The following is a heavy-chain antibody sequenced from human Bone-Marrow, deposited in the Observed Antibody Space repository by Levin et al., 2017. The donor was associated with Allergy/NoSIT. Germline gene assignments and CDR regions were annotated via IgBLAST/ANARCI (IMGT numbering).Heavy chain of an antibody. CDR2: ISSDSSDL. Sequence: GESLKISCIVSGFTFSDYSVYWVRQAPGKGLEWISSISSDSSDLCYADSVKGRFTISRDNAKNSLNLQVSSLRAEDTAVYHCVRGIIGDVRVAHKEAFDVWGQGTMVTVSS. CDR1: GFTFSDYS. CDR3: VRGIIGDVRVAHKEAFDV. V-gene: IGHV3-21*01. J-gene: IGHJ3*01. D-gene: IGHD2/OR15-2a*01.